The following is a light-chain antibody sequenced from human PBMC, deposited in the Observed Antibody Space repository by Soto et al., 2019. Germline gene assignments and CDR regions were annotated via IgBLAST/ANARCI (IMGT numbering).Light chain of an antibody. V-gene: IGKV1-5*01. J-gene: IGKJ2*01. CDR1: QMIARW. Sequence: IQMTQSPSTLSASVGDTVTLTCRSSQMIARWLAWYQQKPGTAPRLIIYDATSLQSGVPSRFSASASGTDFTLTISSLHPDDFATYHCLQYNTFPHTFGQGTKLEI. CDR3: LQYNTFPHT. CDR2: DAT.